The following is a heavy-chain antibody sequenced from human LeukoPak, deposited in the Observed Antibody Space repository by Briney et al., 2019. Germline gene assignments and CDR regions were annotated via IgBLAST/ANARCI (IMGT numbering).Heavy chain of an antibody. CDR2: INPNSGGT. Sequence: ASVKVSCKASGYTFTGYYMHWVRQAPGQGLEWMGWINPNSGGTNYAQKFQGRVTMTRDTSISTVYMELSRLRSDDTAVYYCARGPSSTSCYHSDYWGQGTLVSVSS. V-gene: IGHV1-2*02. CDR1: GYTFTGYY. CDR3: ARGPSSTSCYHSDY. J-gene: IGHJ4*02. D-gene: IGHD2-2*01.